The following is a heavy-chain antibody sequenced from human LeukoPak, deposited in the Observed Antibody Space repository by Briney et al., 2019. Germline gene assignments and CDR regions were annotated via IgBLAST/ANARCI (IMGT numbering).Heavy chain of an antibody. V-gene: IGHV1-46*01. J-gene: IGHJ4*02. D-gene: IGHD5-18*01. CDR2: INPSGGTT. Sequence: ASVKVSCKASGYSFTGSYMHWVRQAPGQGLEWMGIINPSGGTTNYAQKFQGRVTLTRDTSTSTVYMDLSSLRSEDTAVYYCARRASYAFFTRGQGTLVTVSS. CDR3: ARRASYAFFT. CDR1: GYSFTGSY.